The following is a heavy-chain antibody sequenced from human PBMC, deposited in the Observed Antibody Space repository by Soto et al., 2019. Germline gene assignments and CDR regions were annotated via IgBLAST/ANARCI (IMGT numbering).Heavy chain of an antibody. CDR3: AKGGYPDV. Sequence: QVQLVESGGGVVQPGRSLRLSCAASGFTFSSYGMHWVRQAPGKGLEWVSVISYDGSNEYYADSVKGRFTISRDNSRNTLYLQMNSLRAEDTAVYYCAKGGYPDVWGQGTTVTVSS. J-gene: IGHJ6*02. V-gene: IGHV3-30*18. CDR1: GFTFSSYG. CDR2: ISYDGSNE. D-gene: IGHD5-18*01.